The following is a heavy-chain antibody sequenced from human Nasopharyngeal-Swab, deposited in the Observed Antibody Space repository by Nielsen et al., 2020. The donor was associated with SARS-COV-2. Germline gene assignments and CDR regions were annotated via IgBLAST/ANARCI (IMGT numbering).Heavy chain of an antibody. CDR3: ARGRNNHYYSYYYYGMDV. CDR2: VNHGGST. J-gene: IGHJ6*02. Sequence: WIRQPPGKGLEWIGEVNHGGSTNSNPSLKSRVTMSVDTSKNQFSLNLGSVTAADTAVYYCARGRNNHYYSYYYYGMDVWGQGTTVTASS. V-gene: IGHV4-34*01. D-gene: IGHD1-26*01.